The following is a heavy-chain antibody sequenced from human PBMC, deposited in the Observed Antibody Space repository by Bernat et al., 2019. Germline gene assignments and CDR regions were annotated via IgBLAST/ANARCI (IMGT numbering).Heavy chain of an antibody. D-gene: IGHD6-13*01. CDR3: AKDRESSSWYVP. J-gene: IGHJ4*02. CDR1: GFTFSSYG. CDR2: ISYDGSNK. V-gene: IGHV3-30*18. Sequence: VQLVESGGGVIQPGRSLRLSCAASGFTFSSYGMHWVRQAPGKGLEWVAVISYDGSNKYYADSVKGRFTISRDNSKNTLYLQMNSLRAEDTAVYYCAKDRESSSWYVPWGQGTLVTVSS.